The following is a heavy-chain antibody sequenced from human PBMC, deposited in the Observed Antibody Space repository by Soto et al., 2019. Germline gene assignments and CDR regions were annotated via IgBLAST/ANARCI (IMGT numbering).Heavy chain of an antibody. CDR1: GFTFSSSS. CDR3: ARDSVTADRPTYGMDV. CDR2: ISSSSSYM. D-gene: IGHD6-6*01. V-gene: IGHV3-21*01. J-gene: IGHJ6*02. Sequence: EVQLVESGGGLVKPGGSLRLSCAASGFTFSSSSMNWVREAPEKGLEWVSSISSSSSYMYYADSVKGRFTISGDNANNSLYLQMNSLSAEDTAVYYCARDSVTADRPTYGMDVWGQGPTVTVSS.